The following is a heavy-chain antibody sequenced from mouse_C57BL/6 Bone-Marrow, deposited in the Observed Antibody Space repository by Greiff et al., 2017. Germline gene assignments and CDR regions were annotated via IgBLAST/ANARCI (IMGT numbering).Heavy chain of an antibody. Sequence: EVKVVESGGGLVQSGRSLRLSCATSGFTFSDFYMEWVRQAPGKGLEWIAASRNKANDYTTEYSASVKGRFIVSRDTSKSILYLQMNALGAEATAMYYGARDAELGPFDYGGQGTTLTVTS. CDR1: GFTFSDFY. CDR2: SRNKANDYTT. V-gene: IGHV7-1*01. J-gene: IGHJ2*01. CDR3: ARDAELGPFDY. D-gene: IGHD4-1*01.